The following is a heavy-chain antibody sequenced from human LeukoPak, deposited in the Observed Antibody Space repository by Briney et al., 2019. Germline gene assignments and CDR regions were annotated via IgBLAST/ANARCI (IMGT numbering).Heavy chain of an antibody. CDR2: INHRGST. CDR1: GGSFSGYY. CDR3: ARMSDGGSYSAVSYYYSYMDG. D-gene: IGHD1-26*01. J-gene: IGHJ6*03. V-gene: IGHV4-34*01. Sequence: SQTLSLTCAVYGGSFSGYYWGWIRHPPGKGLEWIGEINHRGSTHYNPSLKSRVTISVDTSKHQFSLKLASVTAADTAVYYCARMSDGGSYSAVSYYYSYMDGWGKGSTVTVSS.